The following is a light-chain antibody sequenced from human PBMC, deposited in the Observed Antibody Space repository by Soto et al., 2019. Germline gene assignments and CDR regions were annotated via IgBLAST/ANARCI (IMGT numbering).Light chain of an antibody. J-gene: IGKJ4*01. CDR3: QQHSDWPLT. CDR1: QTVSRN. V-gene: IGKV3-15*01. CDR2: DIS. Sequence: EVVMTQSPATLSVSPGERATLSCRASQTVSRNLAWYQQRPGQAPRLLIYDISNRATGVPARFSGSGSETEFTLTIRSLQSEDFAVYYCQQHSDWPLTFGGGTKVDI.